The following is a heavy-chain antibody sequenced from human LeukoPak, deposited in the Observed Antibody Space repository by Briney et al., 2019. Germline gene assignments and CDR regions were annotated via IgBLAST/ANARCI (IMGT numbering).Heavy chain of an antibody. Sequence: TGGSLRLSCAASGFTFSSHAMSWVRQAPGKGLEWVSGISGTSGSIYYVDSVKGRFTISRDNSKNTLYLQMNTLRVEDTALYYCARTPRTTAYNWFDTWGQGTLVTVSS. CDR1: GFTFSSHA. CDR2: ISGTSGSI. J-gene: IGHJ5*02. D-gene: IGHD1-1*01. V-gene: IGHV3-23*01. CDR3: ARTPRTTAYNWFDT.